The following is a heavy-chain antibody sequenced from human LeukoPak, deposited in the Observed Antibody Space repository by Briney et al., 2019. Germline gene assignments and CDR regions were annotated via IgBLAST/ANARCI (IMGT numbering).Heavy chain of an antibody. Sequence: PSETLSLTCTVSGGSISSYYWNWIRQPPGKALEWIGYIHHTGASKSNPSLKSRVTKAVDTSNNRFSLRLTSLTAADTAMYYCARWSETYRAFDYWGQGTLVTVSS. CDR3: ARWSETYRAFDY. V-gene: IGHV4-59*01. J-gene: IGHJ4*02. CDR1: GGSISSYY. CDR2: IHHTGAS. D-gene: IGHD1-26*01.